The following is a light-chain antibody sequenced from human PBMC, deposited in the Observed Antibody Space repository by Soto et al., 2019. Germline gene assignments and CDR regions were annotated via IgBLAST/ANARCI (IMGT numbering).Light chain of an antibody. CDR1: DSIHRW. CDR2: DTS. Sequence: DIQMAQSPSTLSASMGDRVTITCRASDSIHRWRAWYQQKPGQAARLLIYDTSTLKSGVPSRFSGSGSGTEFNLTIANLQPDDFATYFCHQYNSYSWTFDQGTKV. V-gene: IGKV1-5*01. CDR3: HQYNSYSWT. J-gene: IGKJ1*01.